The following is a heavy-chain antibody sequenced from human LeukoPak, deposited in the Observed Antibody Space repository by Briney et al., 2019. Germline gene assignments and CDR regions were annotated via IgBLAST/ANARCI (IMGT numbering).Heavy chain of an antibody. CDR1: GDSISRSTYY. CDR2: IYSGGET. CDR3: VRDYSNFVQGD. D-gene: IGHD4-11*01. J-gene: IGHJ4*02. Sequence: SETLSLTCTVSGDSISRSTYYWGWIRQSPGKGLEWIGSIYSGGETHYNPSLNSRVTIFLDTSKNRFSLNLISVTATDTAVYYCVRDYSNFVQGDWGQGTLVTVSS. V-gene: IGHV4-39*02.